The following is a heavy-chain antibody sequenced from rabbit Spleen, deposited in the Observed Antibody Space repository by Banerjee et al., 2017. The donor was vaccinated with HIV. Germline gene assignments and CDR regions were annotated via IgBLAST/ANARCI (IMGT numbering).Heavy chain of an antibody. D-gene: IGHD1-1*01. J-gene: IGHJ4*01. CDR1: GFSFSSGYD. Sequence: QEQLVESGGGLVQPEGSLTLTCTASGFSFSSGYDMCWVRQAPGKGLEWIACIYTGNSKTYYANWAKGRFTFSKTSSTKVTLQMTSLTAADTATYFCARDLVAVIGWNFNLWGPGTLVTVS. CDR3: ARDLVAVIGWNFNL. V-gene: IGHV1S45*01. CDR2: IYTGNSKT.